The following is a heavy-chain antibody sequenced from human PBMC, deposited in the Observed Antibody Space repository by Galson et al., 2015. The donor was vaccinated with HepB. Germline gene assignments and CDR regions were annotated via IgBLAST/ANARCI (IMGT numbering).Heavy chain of an antibody. CDR2: ISGNGGST. Sequence: SLRLSCAASGFTFTSYVMSWVRQAPGKGLEYASTISGNGGSTYYEDSVKGRFTISRDNSKNTLYLQMNSLRPEDTAVYYCVIYDYNSAFYLRGHGTMVTVSS. CDR1: GFTFTSYV. D-gene: IGHD5-24*01. V-gene: IGHV3-64D*06. J-gene: IGHJ3*01. CDR3: VIYDYNSAFYL.